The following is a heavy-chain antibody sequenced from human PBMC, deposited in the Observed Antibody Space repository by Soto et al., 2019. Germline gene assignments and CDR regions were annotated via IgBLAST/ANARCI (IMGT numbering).Heavy chain of an antibody. CDR2: IIPKLGSA. V-gene: IGHV1-69*01. CDR1: GGGNLRDYR. CDR3: ARGGDGYTFGAVY. Sequence: QVQLVQSGAEVKEPGSSVKVSCKASGGGNLRDYRTTWVRRAPGQGLEWMGGIIPKLGSANYAQNFQGRVTVTADESTNTVYMELRSLRSDDTAVDYCARGGDGYTFGAVYWGQGTPVTVSS. J-gene: IGHJ4*02. D-gene: IGHD2-21*01.